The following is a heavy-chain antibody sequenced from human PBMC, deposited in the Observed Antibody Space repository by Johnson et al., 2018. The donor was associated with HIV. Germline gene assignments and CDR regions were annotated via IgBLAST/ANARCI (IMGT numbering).Heavy chain of an antibody. CDR1: GFRFDDYA. CDR2: ISWDGSHT. J-gene: IGHJ3*02. Sequence: LVESGGGVVQPGGSLRLSCAASGFRFDDYAMHWVRLTPGKGLEWVSLISWDGSHTYYGDSVRGRFSISRDSSKASLYLQMNSLRPEDTALYYCAKDSDSFYFGSGDGFDIWGQGTMVTVSS. D-gene: IGHD3-9*01. CDR3: AKDSDSFYFGSGDGFDI. V-gene: IGHV3-43D*03.